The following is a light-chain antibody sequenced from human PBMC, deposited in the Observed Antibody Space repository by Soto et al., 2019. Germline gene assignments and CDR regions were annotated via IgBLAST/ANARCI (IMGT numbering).Light chain of an antibody. CDR2: TLS. CDR3: MQRIDLPQT. J-gene: IGKJ1*01. Sequence: VLTQTPLSLPVTPGEPASISCRSSRSLLDSGDGNTYLDWFLQKPGQSPHLLIHTLSYRASGVQDRCRGSGSGTDFTMKISRLEAEDVGAYYCMQRIDLPQTFGQGAKVDIK. V-gene: IGKV2-40*01. CDR1: RSLLDSGDGNTY.